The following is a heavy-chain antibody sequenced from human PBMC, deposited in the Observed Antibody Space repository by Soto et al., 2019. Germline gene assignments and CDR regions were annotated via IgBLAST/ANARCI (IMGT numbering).Heavy chain of an antibody. Sequence: QVQLQQSGPGLVKPSQTLSLTCAISGDSVSSNSVAWNWIRQSPSRGLEWLGRTYYRSKWYNDSGVTVQGRITINPDTSKNQFSLQLNSVTPEDTAVYYCARGRFNAFGIWGQGTMVTVSS. V-gene: IGHV6-1*01. CDR1: GDSVSSNSVA. CDR3: ARGRFNAFGI. CDR2: TYYRSKWYN. J-gene: IGHJ3*02. D-gene: IGHD3-3*01.